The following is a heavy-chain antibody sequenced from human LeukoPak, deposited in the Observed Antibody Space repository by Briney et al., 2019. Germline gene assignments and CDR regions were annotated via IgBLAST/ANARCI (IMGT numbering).Heavy chain of an antibody. D-gene: IGHD2-21*01. CDR1: GFTFSSYS. CDR3: ARDSPNEAILWWSIDY. J-gene: IGHJ4*02. Sequence: SGGSLRLSCTGSGFTFSSYSMNWVRQAPGKWLEWVSSISSSSSYRYYEESVKGRFSISRDNARNSLYLQMNSLRAEDTAVYYCARDSPNEAILWWSIDYWGQGTLVTVSS. CDR2: ISSSSSYR. V-gene: IGHV3-21*01.